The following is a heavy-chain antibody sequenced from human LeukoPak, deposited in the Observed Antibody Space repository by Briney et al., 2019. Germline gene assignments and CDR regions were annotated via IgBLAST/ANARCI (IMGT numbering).Heavy chain of an antibody. V-gene: IGHV3-7*03. J-gene: IGHJ4*02. D-gene: IGHD2-21*02. CDR1: GFTFSSYW. Sequence: PGGSLRLSCTASGFTFSSYWMDWVRQAPGKGLEWVANIKQDGSEKYYVDSVKGRFTISRDNSKNTLYLQMNSLRAEDTAVYYCARDSKGDFVFDYWGQGTLVTVSS. CDR2: IKQDGSEK. CDR3: ARDSKGDFVFDY.